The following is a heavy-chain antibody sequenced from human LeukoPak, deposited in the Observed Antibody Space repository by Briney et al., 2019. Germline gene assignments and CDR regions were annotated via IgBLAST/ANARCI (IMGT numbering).Heavy chain of an antibody. V-gene: IGHV4-61*02. J-gene: IGHJ4*02. Sequence: SETLSLTCTVSGGSISSGNYYWSWIRQPAGKGLEWIGRIYTSGSTNYNPSLKSRVTVSVDTSKNQFSLKLNSVTAADTAVYFCATYYTIFDPFDYWGQGTLVTVSS. CDR1: GGSISSGNYY. CDR3: ATYYTIFDPFDY. CDR2: IYTSGST. D-gene: IGHD3-3*01.